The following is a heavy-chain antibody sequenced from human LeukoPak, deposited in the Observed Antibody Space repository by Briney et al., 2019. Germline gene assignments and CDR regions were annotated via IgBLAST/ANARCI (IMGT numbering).Heavy chain of an antibody. Sequence: ASVKVSCKTSEYAFTTYDINWVRQATGQGLEWLGWMNPKSGNTGFAQKFQGRLTMTRNTSITTAYMELSSLRPDDTAVYYCARDVEFDYWGQGTLVTVSS. D-gene: IGHD1-1*01. CDR3: ARDVEFDY. J-gene: IGHJ4*02. CDR1: EYAFTTYD. CDR2: MNPKSGNT. V-gene: IGHV1-8*01.